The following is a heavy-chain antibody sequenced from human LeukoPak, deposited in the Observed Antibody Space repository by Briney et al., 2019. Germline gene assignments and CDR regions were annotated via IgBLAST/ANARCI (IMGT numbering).Heavy chain of an antibody. D-gene: IGHD5-18*01. CDR2: INPNSGGT. Sequence: ASVKVSCKASGYTFTGYYMHWVRQAPGQGLEWMGRINPNSGGTNYAQKFQGRVTMTRDTSISTAYMELSGLRSDDTAVYYCARELGEYSYGPLTYWGQGTLVTVSS. CDR3: ARELGEYSYGPLTY. J-gene: IGHJ4*02. V-gene: IGHV1-2*06. CDR1: GYTFTGYY.